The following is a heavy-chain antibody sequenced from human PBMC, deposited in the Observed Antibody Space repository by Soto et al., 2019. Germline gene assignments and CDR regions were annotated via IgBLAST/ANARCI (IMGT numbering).Heavy chain of an antibody. V-gene: IGHV4-34*01. Sequence: PSETLSLTCAVYGESFSAYYWSWIRQPPGKGLEWIGEINHSGSTNYNPSLKSRVTISVDTSKNQFSLNLNSVTAADTAVYYCARRWGTYFDFWGQGTLVTVSS. J-gene: IGHJ4*02. CDR3: ARRWGTYFDF. CDR1: GESFSAYY. CDR2: INHSGST. D-gene: IGHD7-27*01.